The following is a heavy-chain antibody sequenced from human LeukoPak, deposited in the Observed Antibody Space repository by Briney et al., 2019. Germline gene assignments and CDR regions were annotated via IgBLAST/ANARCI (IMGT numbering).Heavy chain of an antibody. J-gene: IGHJ2*01. CDR1: GFTFDDYG. CDR3: AGENRGSADFDL. V-gene: IGHV3-20*04. Sequence: GGSLRLSCAASGFTFDDYGMSWVRQAPGKGLEWVSGINWNGGSNGYADSVKGRFIISRDNAKNSLYVQMNSLRADDTALYYCAGENRGSADFDLWGRGTLVTVSS. D-gene: IGHD1-26*01. CDR2: INWNGGSN.